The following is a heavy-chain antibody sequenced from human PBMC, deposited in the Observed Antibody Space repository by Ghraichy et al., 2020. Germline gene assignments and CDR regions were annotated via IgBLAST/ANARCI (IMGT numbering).Heavy chain of an antibody. V-gene: IGHV4-34*01. Sequence: ESLNISCAVYGGSFSGYYWSWIRQPPGKGLEWIGEINHSGSTNYNPSLKSRVTISVDTSKNQFSLKLSSVTAADTAVYYCAITGGHSSGWYGIKYNWFDPWGQGTLVTVSS. CDR3: AITGGHSSGWYGIKYNWFDP. D-gene: IGHD6-19*01. CDR1: GGSFSGYY. J-gene: IGHJ5*02. CDR2: INHSGST.